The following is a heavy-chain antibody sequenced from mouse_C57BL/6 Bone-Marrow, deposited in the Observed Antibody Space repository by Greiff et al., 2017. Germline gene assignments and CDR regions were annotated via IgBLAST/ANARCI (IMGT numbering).Heavy chain of an antibody. D-gene: IGHD4-1*01. CDR1: GYTFTDYY. CDR2: INPYNGGT. Sequence: VQLQQSGAELMKPGASVKLSCKASGYTFTDYYMNWVKQSHGKSLEWIGVINPYNGGTSYNQKFKGKATLTVDKSSSTAYMELNSLTSEDSAVYYCARWGTGTFFDYWGQGTTLTVSS. V-gene: IGHV1-19*01. CDR3: ARWGTGTFFDY. J-gene: IGHJ2*01.